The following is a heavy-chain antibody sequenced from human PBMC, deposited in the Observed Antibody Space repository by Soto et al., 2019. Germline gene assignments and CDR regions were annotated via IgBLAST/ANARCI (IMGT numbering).Heavy chain of an antibody. CDR1: GGTFSSYT. J-gene: IGHJ4*02. V-gene: IGHV1-69*02. CDR3: AEMGYGSGSLGPDY. CDR2: IIPILCIA. Sequence: QVQLVQSGAEVKKPGSSVKVSCNASGGTFSSYTVSWVRQAPGEGLEWMGRIIPILCIANYAQKFQGRGTMTAYKSPRKGYMELRSLRAEDTAVFYCAEMGYGSGSLGPDYWGQGTNVTVSS. D-gene: IGHD3-10*01.